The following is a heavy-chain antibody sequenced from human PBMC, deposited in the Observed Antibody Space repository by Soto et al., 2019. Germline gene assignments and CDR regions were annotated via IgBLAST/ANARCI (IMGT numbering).Heavy chain of an antibody. CDR1: GFTFSSYG. V-gene: IGHV3-33*01. D-gene: IGHD3-10*01. CDR3: ARSMVRGVTNYYYYYGMDV. J-gene: IGHJ6*02. Sequence: GGSLRLSCAASGFTFSSYGMHWVRQAPGKGLEWVAVIWYDGSNKYYADSVKGRFTISRDNSKNKQYLQMNSLRAEDTAVYYCARSMVRGVTNYYYYYGMDVWGQGTTVTVSS. CDR2: IWYDGSNK.